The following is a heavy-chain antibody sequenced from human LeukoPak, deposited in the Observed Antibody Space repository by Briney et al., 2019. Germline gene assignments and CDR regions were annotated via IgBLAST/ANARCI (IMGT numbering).Heavy chain of an antibody. V-gene: IGHV3-30-3*01. J-gene: IGHJ6*03. Sequence: GGSLRLSCAASGFTFSGYAMHWVRQAPGKGLEWVAVISYDGSNKYYADSVKGRFTISRDNAKNSLYLQMNSLRAEDTAVYYCARSTYDYYMDVWGKGTTVTVSS. CDR2: ISYDGSNK. CDR1: GFTFSGYA. CDR3: ARSTYDYYMDV.